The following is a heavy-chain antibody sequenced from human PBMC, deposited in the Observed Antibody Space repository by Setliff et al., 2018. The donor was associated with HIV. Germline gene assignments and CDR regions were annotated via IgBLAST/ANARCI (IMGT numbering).Heavy chain of an antibody. CDR3: AHQRFEWEPLGY. Sequence: SGPTLVNPTQTLTLTCTFSGFSLSSSGVGVGWIRQPPGKALECLAIIYWNDDKRYSPSLRSRLTITKDTSKNQVVFIMTNMDPVDTATYYCAHQRFEWEPLGYWGQGTLVTVSS. CDR2: IYWNDDK. CDR1: GFSLSSSGVG. V-gene: IGHV2-5*01. D-gene: IGHD1-26*01. J-gene: IGHJ4*02.